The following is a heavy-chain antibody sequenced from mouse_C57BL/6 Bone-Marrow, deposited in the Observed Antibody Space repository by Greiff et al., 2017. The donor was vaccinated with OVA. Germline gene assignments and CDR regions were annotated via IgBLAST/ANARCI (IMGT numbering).Heavy chain of an antibody. CDR2: INPNNGGT. CDR3: ARRGDYGSSYDV. V-gene: IGHV1-22*01. D-gene: IGHD1-1*01. CDR1: GYTFTDYN. Sequence: VQLQQSGPELVKPGASVKMSCKASGYTFTDYNMHWVKQSHGKSLEWIGYINPNNGGTSYNQKFKGKATLTVNKSSSTAYMELRSLTSEDSAVYYCARRGDYGSSYDVWGTGTTVTVSS. J-gene: IGHJ1*03.